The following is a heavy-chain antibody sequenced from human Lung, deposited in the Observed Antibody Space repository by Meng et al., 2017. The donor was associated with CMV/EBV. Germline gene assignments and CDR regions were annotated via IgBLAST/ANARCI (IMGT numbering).Heavy chain of an antibody. V-gene: IGHV3-30*02. CDR1: GFTFSSYG. J-gene: IGHJ6*02. CDR3: AKDRVYSSRYSGMDV. D-gene: IGHD5-12*01. CDR2: IRYDGSNE. Sequence: SFLASGFTFSSYGMHWVRQAPGKGLEWVAYIRYDGSNEYYVDSVKGRFTISRDNSKNTLYLQMSSLRAEDTAVYYCAKDRVYSSRYSGMDVWGQGXTVTVSS.